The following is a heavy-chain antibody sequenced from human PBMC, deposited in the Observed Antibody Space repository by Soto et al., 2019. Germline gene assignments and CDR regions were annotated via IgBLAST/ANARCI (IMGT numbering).Heavy chain of an antibody. Sequence: SETLSLTCSVSGFSVSSGYFWGWVRQPPGKGLEWIGTFNGNGNAYYATSLKTRVTISVDASKNQFSLNLNSLTAADTAVYYCAKKGYYASGRINLFDSWGQGTLVTVSS. CDR3: AKKGYYASGRINLFDS. V-gene: IGHV4-38-2*02. CDR1: GFSVSSGYF. D-gene: IGHD3-10*01. CDR2: FNGNGNA. J-gene: IGHJ4*02.